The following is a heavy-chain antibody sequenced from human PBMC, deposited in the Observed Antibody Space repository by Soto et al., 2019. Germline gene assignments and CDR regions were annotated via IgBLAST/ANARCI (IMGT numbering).Heavy chain of an antibody. Sequence: GGSLRLSCAASGFTFSSYGMHWVRQAPGKGLEWVAVISYDGSNKYYADSVKGRFTISRDNSKNTLYLQMNSLRAEDTAVFYCVQQQLKPKRWNYYGRDVWGQGTTATASS. D-gene: IGHD6-13*01. CDR3: VQQQLKPKRWNYYGRDV. J-gene: IGHJ6*02. V-gene: IGHV3-30*03. CDR2: ISYDGSNK. CDR1: GFTFSSYG.